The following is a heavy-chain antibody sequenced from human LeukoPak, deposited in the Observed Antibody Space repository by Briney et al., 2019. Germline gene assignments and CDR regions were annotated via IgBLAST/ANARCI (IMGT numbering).Heavy chain of an antibody. CDR2: INHSGST. J-gene: IGHJ4*02. D-gene: IGHD5-12*01. V-gene: IGHV4-34*01. Sequence: SETLSLTCAVYGGSFSGYYWSWIRQPPGKGLEWIGEINHSGSTNYNPSLKSRVAISVDTSKNQFSLKLSSVTAADTAVYYCARGFLATYWGQGTLVTVSS. CDR3: ARGFLATY. CDR1: GGSFSGYY.